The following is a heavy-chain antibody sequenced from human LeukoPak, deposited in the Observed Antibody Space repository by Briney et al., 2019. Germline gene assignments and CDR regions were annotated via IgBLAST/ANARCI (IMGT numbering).Heavy chain of an antibody. V-gene: IGHV1-2*04. J-gene: IGHJ4*02. CDR3: ARDLGVTLSGFDY. Sequence: GASVKVSCKASGYTFTGYYMHWVRQAPGQGLEWMGWINPNSGGTNYAQKFQGWVTMTRDTFISTAYMELSRLRSDDTAVYYCARDLGVTLSGFDYWGQGTLVTVSS. CDR2: INPNSGGT. CDR1: GYTFTGYY. D-gene: IGHD2-21*02.